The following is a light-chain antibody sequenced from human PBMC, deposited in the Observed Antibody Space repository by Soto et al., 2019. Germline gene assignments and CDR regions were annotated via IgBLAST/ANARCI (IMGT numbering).Light chain of an antibody. CDR1: QDITNR. CDR2: SAS. J-gene: IGKJ1*01. Sequence: DIQMTQSPSSLSASVGDRVSIKCRASQDITNRLYWYRQRPGRAPERLIYSASSLQSGVLSRFSGSGSSTEFALTINSQQPEDFAPYYCLQYYNYPQTLGEGTKVEI. V-gene: IGKV1-17*01. CDR3: LQYYNYPQT.